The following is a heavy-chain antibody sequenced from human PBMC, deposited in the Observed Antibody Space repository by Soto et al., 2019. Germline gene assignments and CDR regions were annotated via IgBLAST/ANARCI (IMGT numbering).Heavy chain of an antibody. J-gene: IGHJ4*02. D-gene: IGHD3-10*01. CDR2: IIPIFSAA. CDR3: AREDYGSGSYYDY. V-gene: IGHV1-69*13. CDR1: GGTFSSYA. Sequence: GASVKVSCKASGGTFSSYAISWVRQAPGQGLEWMGGIIPIFSAANYAQKFQGRVTITADESTSTAYMELSSLRSEDTAVYYCAREDYGSGSYYDYWGQGTLVTVSS.